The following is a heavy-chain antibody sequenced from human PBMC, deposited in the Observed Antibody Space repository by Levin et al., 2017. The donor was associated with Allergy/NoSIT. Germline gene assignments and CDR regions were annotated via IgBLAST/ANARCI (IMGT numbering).Heavy chain of an antibody. CDR2: IYHSGST. D-gene: IGHD3-22*01. V-gene: IGHV4-38-2*01. CDR3: ARTYYYDSSEVDV. J-gene: IGHJ6*02. Sequence: PSETLSLTCAVSGYSISSGYYWGWIRQPPGKGLEWIGSIYHSGSTYYNPSLKSRVTISVDTSKNQFSLKLSSVTAADTAVYYCARTYYYDSSEVDVWGQGTTVTVSS. CDR1: GYSISSGYY.